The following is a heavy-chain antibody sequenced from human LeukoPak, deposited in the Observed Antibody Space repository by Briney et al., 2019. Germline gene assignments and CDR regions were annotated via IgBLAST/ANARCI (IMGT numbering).Heavy chain of an antibody. Sequence: PGRSLRLSCAASGFTFSSYAMHWVRQAPGKGLEWVPAISYDGSNQNYADPVKGRITISRDNSKNTLYLQMNSLRAEDTAVYYCARADYDAWGQGTLVTVSS. J-gene: IGHJ5*02. D-gene: IGHD3-3*01. CDR2: ISYDGSNQ. CDR1: GFTFSSYA. CDR3: ARADYDA. V-gene: IGHV3-30-3*01.